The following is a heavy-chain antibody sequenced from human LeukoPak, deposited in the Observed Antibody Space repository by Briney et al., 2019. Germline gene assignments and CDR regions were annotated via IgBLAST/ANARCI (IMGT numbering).Heavy chain of an antibody. J-gene: IGHJ4*02. V-gene: IGHV4-59*08. CDR1: GGSITGGY. CDR2: INNRGTT. Sequence: SETLSLTCTVSGGSITGGYWSWIRQPPGKGLEWIGVINNRGTTSYNPSLTSRVTISRDMSKNQFSLKLSSVSAADTAVYYCARYRDGDRVISLDVWGQGPLVTVPS. D-gene: IGHD4-17*01. CDR3: ARYRDGDRVISLDV.